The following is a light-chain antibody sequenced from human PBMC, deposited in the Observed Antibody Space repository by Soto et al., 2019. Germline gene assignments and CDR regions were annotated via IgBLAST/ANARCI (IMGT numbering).Light chain of an antibody. J-gene: IGKJ1*01. V-gene: IGKV4-1*01. CDR3: QQYYSYFPWT. CDR2: WAS. Sequence: DIVMTQSPDSLAVSLGKRATINCKSSQSVLYSPNNKNFVAWYQQKPGQPPKLLIYWASTRESGVPDRFSGTGSGTDFTLTISSLQAEDVAVYYCQQYYSYFPWTFGQGTKVEIK. CDR1: QSVLYSPNNKNF.